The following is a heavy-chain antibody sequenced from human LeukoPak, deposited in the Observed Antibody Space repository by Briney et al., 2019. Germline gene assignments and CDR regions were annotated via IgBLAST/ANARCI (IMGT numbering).Heavy chain of an antibody. J-gene: IGHJ4*02. CDR1: GFTFSSYS. CDR2: IYSGGST. CDR3: ARDGDYYDSSGPFDY. V-gene: IGHV3-66*01. D-gene: IGHD3-22*01. Sequence: GGSLRLSCAASGFTFSSYSMNWVRQAPGKGLEWVSVIYSGGSTYYADSVKGRFTISRDNSKNTLYLQMNSLRAEDTAVYYCARDGDYYDSSGPFDYWGQGTLVTVSS.